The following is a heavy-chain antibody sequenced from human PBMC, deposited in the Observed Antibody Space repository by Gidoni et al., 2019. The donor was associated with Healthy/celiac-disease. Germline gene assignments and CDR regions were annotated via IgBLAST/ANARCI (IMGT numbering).Heavy chain of an antibody. CDR3: ARVGSPHGYYYGMDV. D-gene: IGHD3-16*01. CDR1: GGSVSSGSYY. J-gene: IGHJ6*02. V-gene: IGHV4-61*01. Sequence: QVQLQESGPGLVKPSETLSLTCTVSGGSVSSGSYYWSWIRQPPGKGLEWIGYIYYSWSTNYNPSLKSRVTISVDTSKNQFSLKLSSVTAADTAVYYCARVGSPHGYYYGMDVWGQGTTVTVSS. CDR2: IYYSWST.